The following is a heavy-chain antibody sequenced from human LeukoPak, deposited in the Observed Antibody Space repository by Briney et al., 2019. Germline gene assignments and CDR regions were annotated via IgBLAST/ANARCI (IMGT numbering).Heavy chain of an antibody. J-gene: IGHJ2*01. V-gene: IGHV5-51*01. CDR1: GYSFTNFW. CDR2: IYPGDSNT. CDR3: ARPYSTDWYFDL. Sequence: TISCKGSGYSFTNFWIGWVRQMPGKGLEWMGLIYPGDSNTIYSPSFEGQVTISVDRSISTAYLQWSSLKASDTAMYYCARPYSTDWYFDLWGRGTLVTVSS. D-gene: IGHD4-11*01.